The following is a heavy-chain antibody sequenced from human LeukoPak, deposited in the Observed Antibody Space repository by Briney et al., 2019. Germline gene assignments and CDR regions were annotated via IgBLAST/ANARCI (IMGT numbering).Heavy chain of an antibody. CDR3: ARDSDSHLWFGSQDDEIIYYYYGMDV. V-gene: IGHV1-46*01. CDR1: GYTFTSYY. Sequence: ASVKVSCKASGYTFTSYYIHWVRQAPGQGLEWMGIINPSGGSTTYTQKFLGRVTMTRDTSTSTVYMELSSLRSEDTAVYYCARDSDSHLWFGSQDDEIIYYYYGMDVWGQGTTVTVSS. D-gene: IGHD3-10*01. CDR2: INPSGGST. J-gene: IGHJ6*02.